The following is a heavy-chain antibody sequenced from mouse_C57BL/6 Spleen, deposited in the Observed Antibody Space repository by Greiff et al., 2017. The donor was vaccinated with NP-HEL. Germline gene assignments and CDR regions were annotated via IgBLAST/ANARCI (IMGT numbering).Heavy chain of an antibody. CDR1: GYAFSSYW. V-gene: IGHV1-80*01. CDR3: ARKTPYSNYEGDYAMDY. CDR2: IYPGDGDT. J-gene: IGHJ4*01. D-gene: IGHD2-5*01. Sequence: QVQLQQSGAELVKPGASVKISCKASGYAFSSYWMNWVKQRPGKGLEWIGQIYPGDGDTNYNGKFKGKATLTADKSSSTAYMQLSSLTSEDSAVYFCARKTPYSNYEGDYAMDYWGQGTSVTVSS.